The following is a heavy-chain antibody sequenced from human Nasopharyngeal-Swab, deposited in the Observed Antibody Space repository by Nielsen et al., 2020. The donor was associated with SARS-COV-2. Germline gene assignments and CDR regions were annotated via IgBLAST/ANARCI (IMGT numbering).Heavy chain of an antibody. CDR1: GFTFSSYA. J-gene: IGHJ6*02. CDR3: AREMDV. Sequence: GESLKISCAASGFTFSSYAMHWVRQAPGKGLEWVAVISYVGSNKYYADSVKGRFTISRDNSKNTLYLQMNSLRAEDTAVYYCAREMDVWGQGTTVTVSS. CDR2: ISYVGSNK. V-gene: IGHV3-30-3*01.